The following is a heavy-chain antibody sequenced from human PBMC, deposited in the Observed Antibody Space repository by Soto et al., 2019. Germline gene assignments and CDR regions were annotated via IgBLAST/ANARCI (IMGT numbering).Heavy chain of an antibody. CDR2: IYPGDSDT. J-gene: IGHJ4*02. D-gene: IGHD3-22*01. CDR1: GYSFTSYW. CDR3: ARRPKTDYYDSSGSFFDY. V-gene: IGHV5-51*01. Sequence: GESLKISCNGSGYSFTSYWICWVRQMPWKGLEWMGIIYPGDSDTRYSPSFQGQVTISADKSISTAYLQWSSLKASDTAMYYCARRPKTDYYDSSGSFFDYWGQGTLVTVSS.